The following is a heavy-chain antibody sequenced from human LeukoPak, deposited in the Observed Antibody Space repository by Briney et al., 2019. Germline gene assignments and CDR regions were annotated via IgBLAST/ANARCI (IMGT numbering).Heavy chain of an antibody. CDR2: IIPILGIA. CDR1: GGTFSSYA. Sequence: SVTVSCKASGGTFSSYAISWVRRAPGQGLEWMGRIIPILGIANYAQKFQGGVTITADKSTSTAYMELSSLRSEDTAVYYCARGVAAAVTCDYWGQGTLVTVSS. D-gene: IGHD6-13*01. J-gene: IGHJ4*02. CDR3: ARGVAAAVTCDY. V-gene: IGHV1-69*04.